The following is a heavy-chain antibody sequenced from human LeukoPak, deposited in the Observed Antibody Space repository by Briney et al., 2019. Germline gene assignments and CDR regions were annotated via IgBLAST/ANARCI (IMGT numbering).Heavy chain of an antibody. D-gene: IGHD3-22*01. V-gene: IGHV3-30*04. CDR1: GFTFSSYA. J-gene: IGHJ5*02. CDR2: ISYDGSNK. Sequence: GGSLRLSCAASGFTFSSYAMHWVRQAPGKGLEWVAVISYDGSNKYYADSVKGRFTISRDNSKNTLYLQMNSLRAEDTAVYYCAKDDYYYDSSGYYYWFDPWGQGTLVTVSS. CDR3: AKDDYYYDSSGYYYWFDP.